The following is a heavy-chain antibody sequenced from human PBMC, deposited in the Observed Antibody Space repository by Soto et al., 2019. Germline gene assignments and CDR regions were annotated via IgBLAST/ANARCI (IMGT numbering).Heavy chain of an antibody. D-gene: IGHD6-19*01. CDR3: ARLSGWPY. CDR2: VYYGGNT. CDR1: GCSISGTNYY. V-gene: IGHV4-39*01. Sequence: XETLSLTCTVSGCSISGTNYYWGWIRQPPGKGLEWIGSVYYGGNTFYNPSLKSRISISLHTSKNQFSLRLTSVTAADTAVYYCARLSGWPYWGQGSLVTVSS. J-gene: IGHJ4*02.